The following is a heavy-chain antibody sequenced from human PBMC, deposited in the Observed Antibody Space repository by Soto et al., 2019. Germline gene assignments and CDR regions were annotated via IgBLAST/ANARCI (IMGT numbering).Heavy chain of an antibody. Sequence: GGSLRLSCAASGFTFTRFSMNWVRQAPGKGLEWVSSISSTTNYIYYGDSMKGRFTISRDNAKNSLYLEMNSLRAEDTAAYYCARESEDLTSNFDYWGQGTLVTVSS. V-gene: IGHV3-21*06. CDR1: GFTFTRFS. J-gene: IGHJ4*02. CDR3: ARESEDLTSNFDY. CDR2: ISSTTNYI.